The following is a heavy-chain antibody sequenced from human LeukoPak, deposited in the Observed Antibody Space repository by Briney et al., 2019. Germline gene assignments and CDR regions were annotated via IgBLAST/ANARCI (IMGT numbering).Heavy chain of an antibody. CDR3: AREEPYYDILTGYYSNAFDI. V-gene: IGHV3-30-3*01. CDR1: GFTFSSFA. CDR2: ISYDGSNK. Sequence: QPGRSLRLSCVASGFTFSSFAMHWVRQAPGKGLEWVAVISYDGSNKYYADSVKGRFTISRDNSKNTLYLQMNSLRVEDTAVYYCAREEPYYDILTGYYSNAFDIWGQGTMVTVSS. D-gene: IGHD3-9*01. J-gene: IGHJ3*02.